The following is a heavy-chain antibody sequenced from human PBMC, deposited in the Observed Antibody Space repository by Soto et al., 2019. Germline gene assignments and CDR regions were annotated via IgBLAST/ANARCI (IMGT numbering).Heavy chain of an antibody. CDR1: GYTFTSYA. Sequence: GASVKVSCKASGYTFTSYAMHWVRQAPGQRLEWMGWINAGNGNTKYSQKFQGRVTITRDTSASTAYMELSSLRSEDTAVYYCARWWRSSGSFDYWGQGTLVTVAS. V-gene: IGHV1-3*01. D-gene: IGHD3-22*01. J-gene: IGHJ4*02. CDR3: ARWWRSSGSFDY. CDR2: INAGNGNT.